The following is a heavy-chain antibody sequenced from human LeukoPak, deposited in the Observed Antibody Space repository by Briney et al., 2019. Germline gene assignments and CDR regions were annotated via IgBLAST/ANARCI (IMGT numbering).Heavy chain of an antibody. Sequence: PSETLSLTCTVSGGSISSGSYYWSWIRQPAGKGLEWIGRIYTSGSTNYNPSLKSRVTISVNTSKNQFSLKLSSVTAADTAVYYCVTNAAHQSYFDYWGQGTLVTVSS. J-gene: IGHJ4*02. CDR3: VTNAAHQSYFDY. CDR2: IYTSGST. V-gene: IGHV4-61*02. D-gene: IGHD1/OR15-1a*01. CDR1: GGSISSGSYY.